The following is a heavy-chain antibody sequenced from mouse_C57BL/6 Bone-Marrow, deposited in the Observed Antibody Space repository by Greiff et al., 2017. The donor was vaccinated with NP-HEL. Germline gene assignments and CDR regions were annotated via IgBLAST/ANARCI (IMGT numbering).Heavy chain of an antibody. Sequence: VQLQQSGPVLVKPGASVKMSCKASGYTFTDYYMNWVKQSHGKSLEWIGVINPYNGGTSYNQKFKGKATLTVDKSSSTAYMELNSLTSEDSAVYYCARSNYVLRYYYAMDYWGQGTSVTVSS. CDR3: ARSNYVLRYYYAMDY. CDR1: GYTFTDYY. J-gene: IGHJ4*01. V-gene: IGHV1-19*01. D-gene: IGHD1-1*01. CDR2: INPYNGGT.